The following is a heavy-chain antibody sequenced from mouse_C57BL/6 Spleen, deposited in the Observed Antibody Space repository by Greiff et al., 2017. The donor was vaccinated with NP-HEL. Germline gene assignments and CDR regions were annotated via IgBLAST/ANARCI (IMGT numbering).Heavy chain of an antibody. CDR3: ARRRITTVYFDY. J-gene: IGHJ2*01. V-gene: IGHV1-42*01. Sequence: EVQLQQSGPELVKPGASVKISCKASGYSFTGYYMNWVKQSPEKSLEWIGEINPSTGGTTYNQKFKAKATLTVDKSSSTAYMQLKSLTSEDSAVYYCARRRITTVYFDYWGQGTTLTVSS. CDR2: INPSTGGT. D-gene: IGHD1-1*01. CDR1: GYSFTGYY.